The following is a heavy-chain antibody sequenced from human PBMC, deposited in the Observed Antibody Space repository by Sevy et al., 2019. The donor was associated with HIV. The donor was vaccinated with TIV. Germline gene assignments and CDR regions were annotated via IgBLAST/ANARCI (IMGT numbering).Heavy chain of an antibody. V-gene: IGHV3-23*01. Sequence: GGSLRLSCAASGFTFTNYAMSWVRQAPGKGLEWVSGISDSGGTTHYAESVKGRFTISRDNSKNTVSLQMSSLRAEDTAIYYCAKLPSTVMSRENGYWGQGTRVTVSS. CDR3: AKLPSTVMSRENGY. CDR1: GFTFTNYA. J-gene: IGHJ4*02. D-gene: IGHD3-16*01. CDR2: ISDSGGTT.